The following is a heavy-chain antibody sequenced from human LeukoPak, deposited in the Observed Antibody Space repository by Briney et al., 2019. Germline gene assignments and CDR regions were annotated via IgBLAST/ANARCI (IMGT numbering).Heavy chain of an antibody. V-gene: IGHV4-4*07. Sequence: SETLSLTCTVSGASISSSYCTWMRQPAGEGLEWIGRISTGGSTTYNPSFKSRVTISVDTSKNQFSLKLTSVTAADTAVYYCGRSGAAEGPTHNWFDPWSQGTLVTASS. J-gene: IGHJ5*02. D-gene: IGHD6-13*01. CDR3: GRSGAAEGPTHNWFDP. CDR1: GASISSSY. CDR2: ISTGGST.